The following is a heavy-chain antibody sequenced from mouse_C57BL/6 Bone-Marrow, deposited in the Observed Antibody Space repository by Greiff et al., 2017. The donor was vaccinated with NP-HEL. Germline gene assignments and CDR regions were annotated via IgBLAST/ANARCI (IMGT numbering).Heavy chain of an antibody. Sequence: QVQLKQPGAELVKPGASVKMSCKASGYTFTSYWITWVKQRPGQGLEWIGDIYPGSGSTNYNEKFKSKATLTVDTSSSTAYMQLSSLTSEDSAVYYCAREGPPITTVVATKAMDYWGQGTSVTVSS. J-gene: IGHJ4*01. V-gene: IGHV1-55*01. CDR3: AREGPPITTVVATKAMDY. CDR2: IYPGSGST. CDR1: GYTFTSYW. D-gene: IGHD1-1*01.